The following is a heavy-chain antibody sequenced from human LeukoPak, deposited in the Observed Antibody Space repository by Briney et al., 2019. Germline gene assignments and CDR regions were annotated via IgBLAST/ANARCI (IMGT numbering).Heavy chain of an antibody. V-gene: IGHV4-59*01. D-gene: IGHD3-10*01. CDR1: GGSISSYY. CDR2: IYYSGST. Sequence: SETLSLTCTVSGGSISSYYWSWIRQPPGKGLEWIGYIYYSGSTNYNPSLKSRVTISVYTSKNQFSLKLSSVTAADTAVYYCARVRGVYGSGSYYEYYFDYWGQGTLVIVSS. CDR3: ARVRGVYGSGSYYEYYFDY. J-gene: IGHJ4*02.